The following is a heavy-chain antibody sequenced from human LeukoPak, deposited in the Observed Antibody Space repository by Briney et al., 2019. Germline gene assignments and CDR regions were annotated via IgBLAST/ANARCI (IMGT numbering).Heavy chain of an antibody. Sequence: GGSLRLSCAASGFTFSSYAMSWVRQAPGKGLEWVSAISGSGGSTYYADSVKGRFTISRDNAKNSLYLQMNSLRAEDTALYYCAKALRFLECPDYWGQGTLVTVSS. D-gene: IGHD3-3*01. CDR3: AKALRFLECPDY. V-gene: IGHV3-23*01. CDR2: ISGSGGST. J-gene: IGHJ4*02. CDR1: GFTFSSYA.